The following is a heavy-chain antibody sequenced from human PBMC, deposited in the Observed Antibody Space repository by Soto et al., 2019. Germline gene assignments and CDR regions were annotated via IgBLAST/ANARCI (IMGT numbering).Heavy chain of an antibody. J-gene: IGHJ4*02. V-gene: IGHV1-69*13. CDR2: IIPIFGTA. D-gene: IGHD3-22*01. CDR1: GGTFSSYA. Sequence: VASVKVSCKASGGTFSSYAISWVRQAPGQGLEWMGGIIPIFGTANYAQKFQGRVTITADESTSTAYMELSSLRSEDTAVYYCARDLDYYDSSGYLFDYWGQGTLVTVSS. CDR3: ARDLDYYDSSGYLFDY.